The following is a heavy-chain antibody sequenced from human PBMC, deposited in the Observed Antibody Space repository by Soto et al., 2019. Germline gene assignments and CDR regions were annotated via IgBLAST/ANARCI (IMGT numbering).Heavy chain of an antibody. CDR2: ISSTTNYI. J-gene: IGHJ4*02. CDR3: ARESEDLTSNFDY. CDR1: VFPFGANA. Sequence: PGGSLRLSCVVSVFPFGANAMSWVRQAPGKGLEWVSSISSTTNYIYYGDSMKGRFTISRDNAKNSLYLEMNSLRAEDTAVYYCARESEDLTSNFDYWGQGTLVTVSS. V-gene: IGHV3-21*06.